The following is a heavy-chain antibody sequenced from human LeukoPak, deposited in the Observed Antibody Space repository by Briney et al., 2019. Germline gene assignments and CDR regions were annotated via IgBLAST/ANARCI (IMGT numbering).Heavy chain of an antibody. J-gene: IGHJ4*02. Sequence: GGSLRLSCAASGFTFSSYWMSWVRQAPGKGLEWVANIKQDGSEKYYVDSVKGRFTISRDNAKNTLYLQMNSLRAEDTAVYYCAPDLRGAAWSLDYWGRGTLVTVSS. D-gene: IGHD2-15*01. CDR3: APDLRGAAWSLDY. CDR1: GFTFSSYW. V-gene: IGHV3-7*05. CDR2: IKQDGSEK.